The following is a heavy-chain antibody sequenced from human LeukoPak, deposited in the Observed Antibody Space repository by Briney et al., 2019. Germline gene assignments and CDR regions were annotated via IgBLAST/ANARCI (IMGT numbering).Heavy chain of an antibody. J-gene: IGHJ4*02. CDR3: AKENPVGGTNYFDY. CDR2: ITGSGDST. Sequence: GGSLRLSCAASGFIFSTYAMSWVRQAPGKGLEWVSAITGSGDSTYYADSVKGRFTISRDDSKNTLSLQMNSLRAEDTAVYYCAKENPVGGTNYFDYWGQGILVTVPS. V-gene: IGHV3-23*01. CDR1: GFIFSTYA. D-gene: IGHD1-26*01.